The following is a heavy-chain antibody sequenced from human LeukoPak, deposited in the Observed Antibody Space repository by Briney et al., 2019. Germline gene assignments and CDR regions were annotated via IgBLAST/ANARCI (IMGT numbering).Heavy chain of an antibody. J-gene: IGHJ3*02. Sequence: PGGSLRHSCAASGFTFSSYWMSWVRQAPGKGLEWVANIKQDGSEKYYVDSVKGRFTISRDNAKNSLYLQMNSLRAEDTAVYYCARDRLGRYSGSQGRDPLSDAFDIWGQGTMVTVSS. D-gene: IGHD1-26*01. CDR1: GFTFSSYW. CDR2: IKQDGSEK. V-gene: IGHV3-7*01. CDR3: ARDRLGRYSGSQGRDPLSDAFDI.